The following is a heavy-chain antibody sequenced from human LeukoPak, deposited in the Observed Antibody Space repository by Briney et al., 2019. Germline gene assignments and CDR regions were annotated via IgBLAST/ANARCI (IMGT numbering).Heavy chain of an antibody. Sequence: GGSLRLSRAASGFTFSSYSMNWVRQAPGKGLEWVSYISSSSSPIYYADSVKGRFTISRDNAKNSLYLQMNSLRAEDTAVYYCARSGYCTSTSCLNGRGAFDIWGQGTMVTVSS. CDR1: GFTFSSYS. V-gene: IGHV3-48*04. CDR3: ARSGYCTSTSCLNGRGAFDI. D-gene: IGHD2-2*01. CDR2: ISSSSSPI. J-gene: IGHJ3*02.